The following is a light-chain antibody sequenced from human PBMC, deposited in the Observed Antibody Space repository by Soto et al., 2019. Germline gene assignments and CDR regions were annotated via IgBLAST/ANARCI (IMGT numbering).Light chain of an antibody. V-gene: IGLV1-47*02. CDR1: SSNIGSNY. J-gene: IGLJ1*01. CDR2: NNN. CDR3: SSWDGSLSGYV. Sequence: QSVLTQPPSASGTPGQGVTISCSVGSSNIGSNYVYWYQQLPGTAPKLLIYNNNQRPSGVPDRFSASKSGTSASLAIRGLRSDDEADYYCSSWDGSLSGYVFGAGTKVTVL.